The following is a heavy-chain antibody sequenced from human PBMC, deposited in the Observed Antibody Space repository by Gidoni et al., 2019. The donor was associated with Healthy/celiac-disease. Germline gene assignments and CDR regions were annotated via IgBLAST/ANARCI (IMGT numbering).Heavy chain of an antibody. CDR3: AKDPQVVPAAIGGNYFDY. V-gene: IGHV3-23*01. D-gene: IGHD2-2*02. J-gene: IGHJ4*02. CDR2: GSGGST. Sequence: GSGGSTYYADSVKGRFTISRDNSKNTLYLQMNSLRAEDTAVYYCAKDPQVVPAAIGGNYFDYWGQGTLVTVSS.